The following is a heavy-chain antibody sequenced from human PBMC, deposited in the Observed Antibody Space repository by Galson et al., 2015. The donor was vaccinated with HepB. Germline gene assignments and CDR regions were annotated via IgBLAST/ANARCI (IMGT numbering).Heavy chain of an antibody. CDR2: ISSSGNII. CDR1: GFTFSSYS. Sequence: SLRLSCAAPGFTFSSYSMIWVRQAPGKGLEWISYISSSGNIIYYAESVKGRFPISRDNAKTSLFLQMNSLRDEDTAVYYRARSLHSWEFPGALIDYWGQGNLVTVSS. J-gene: IGHJ4*02. D-gene: IGHD3-10*01. V-gene: IGHV3-48*02. CDR3: ARSLHSWEFPGALIDY.